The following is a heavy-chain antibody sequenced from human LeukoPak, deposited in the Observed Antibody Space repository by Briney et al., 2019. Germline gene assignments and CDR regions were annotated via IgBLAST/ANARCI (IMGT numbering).Heavy chain of an antibody. J-gene: IGHJ6*02. CDR2: ISSSSNTI. CDR1: GFTFSSYR. Sequence: GGSLRLSCAASGFTFSSYRMNWVRQAPGKGLEWVSYISSSSNTIYYADSVKGRFTISRDNAKNSLYLQMNSLRDEDTAVYYCARDQVRFQRDGMDVWGQGTTVTVSS. V-gene: IGHV3-48*02. CDR3: ARDQVRFQRDGMDV. D-gene: IGHD3-3*01.